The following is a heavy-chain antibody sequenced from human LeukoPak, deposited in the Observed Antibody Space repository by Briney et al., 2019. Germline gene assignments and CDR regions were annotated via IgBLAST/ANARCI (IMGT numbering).Heavy chain of an antibody. V-gene: IGHV1-46*01. J-gene: IGHJ4*02. D-gene: IGHD1-1*01. CDR1: GYTFTSYY. CDR3: ARDRRRSGYFDY. CDR2: IDPSGGST. Sequence: GASVKVSFKASGYTFTSYYMHWVRQAPGQGLEWMGIIDPSGGSTSYAQKFQGRVTMTRDTSTSTVYMELSSLRSEDTAVYYCARDRRRSGYFDYWGQGTLVTVSS.